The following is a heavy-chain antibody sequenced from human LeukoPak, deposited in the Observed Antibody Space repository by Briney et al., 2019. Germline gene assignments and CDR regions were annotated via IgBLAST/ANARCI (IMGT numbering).Heavy chain of an antibody. D-gene: IGHD3-3*01. V-gene: IGHV3-23*01. CDR2: INGSGGST. CDR3: AKAYYDFWSGYPYYYYGMDV. J-gene: IGHJ6*02. CDR1: GFTFSSYA. Sequence: GGSLRLSCAASGFTFSSYAMSWVRQAPGKGLEWVSAINGSGGSTYYADSVKGRFTISRDNSKNTLYLQMNSLRAEDTAVYYCAKAYYDFWSGYPYYYYGMDVWGQGTTVTVSS.